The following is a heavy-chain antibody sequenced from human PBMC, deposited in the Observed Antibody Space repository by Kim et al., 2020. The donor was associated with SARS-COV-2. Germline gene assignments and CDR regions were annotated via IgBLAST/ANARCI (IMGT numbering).Heavy chain of an antibody. CDR2: IIPIFGTA. V-gene: IGHV1-69*13. J-gene: IGHJ4*02. CDR1: GGTFSSYA. Sequence: SVKVSCKASGGTFSSYAISWVRQAPGQGLEWMGGIIPIFGTANYAQKFQGRVTTTADESTSTAYMELSSLRSEDTAVYYCARGPYYYDSSGYYYTPFGYWGQGTLVTVSS. CDR3: ARGPYYYDSSGYYYTPFGY. D-gene: IGHD3-22*01.